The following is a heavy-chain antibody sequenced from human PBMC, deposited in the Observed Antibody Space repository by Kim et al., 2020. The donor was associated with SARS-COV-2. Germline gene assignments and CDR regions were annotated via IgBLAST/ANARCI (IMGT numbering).Heavy chain of an antibody. J-gene: IGHJ4*02. Sequence: PVKGRFTNSRDNAKNSLYLQMNSLRAEDTAVYYCASITGTTDYWGQGTLVTVSS. CDR3: ASITGTTDY. D-gene: IGHD1-20*01. V-gene: IGHV3-11*04.